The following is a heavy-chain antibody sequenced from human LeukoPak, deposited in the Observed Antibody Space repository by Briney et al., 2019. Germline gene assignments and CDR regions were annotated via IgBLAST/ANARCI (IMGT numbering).Heavy chain of an antibody. D-gene: IGHD3-22*01. J-gene: IGHJ3*02. V-gene: IGHV4-30-2*01. Sequence: SETLSLTCAVSGGSLSSGGYSWSWIRQPPGRGLEWIGYIYHSGSTYNNPSLKSRVTISVDRSKNQFSLKLSSVTAADTAVYYCARRPDYYDSSGADAFDIWGQGTMVTVSS. CDR3: ARRPDYYDSSGADAFDI. CDR1: GGSLSSGGYS. CDR2: IYHSGST.